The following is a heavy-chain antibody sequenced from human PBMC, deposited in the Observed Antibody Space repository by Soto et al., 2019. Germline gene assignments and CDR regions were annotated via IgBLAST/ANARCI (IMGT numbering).Heavy chain of an antibody. J-gene: IGHJ4*02. V-gene: IGHV3-23*01. D-gene: IGHD2-15*01. Sequence: GSLRLSCTASGFTFSSYAMAWVRQAPGKGLEWVSSITGSGGGPYYADSVKGRFTISRDNAKNTLYLQMNNLRADDTAVYYCAKFFVALAVRFDYWGRGTLVTAPQ. CDR2: ITGSGGGP. CDR1: GFTFSSYA. CDR3: AKFFVALAVRFDY.